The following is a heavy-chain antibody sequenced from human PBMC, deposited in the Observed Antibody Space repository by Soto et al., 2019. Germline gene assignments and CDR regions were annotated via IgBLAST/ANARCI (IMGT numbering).Heavy chain of an antibody. D-gene: IGHD1-26*01. V-gene: IGHV1-69*02. CDR3: ARGPTVGTPPDV. CDR1: GGTFSSYT. Sequence: QVQLVQSGAEVKKPGSSVKVSCKASGGTFSSYTISWVRQAPGQGLEWMGRIIPILGIANYAQKFQGRVTITADKSTSTAYMELSSLRSEDTAVYYCARGPTVGTPPDVWGQGTTVTVSS. CDR2: IIPILGIA. J-gene: IGHJ6*02.